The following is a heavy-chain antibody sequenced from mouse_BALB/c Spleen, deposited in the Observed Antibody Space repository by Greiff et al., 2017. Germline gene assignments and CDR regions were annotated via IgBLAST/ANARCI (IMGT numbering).Heavy chain of an antibody. V-gene: IGHV5-9-3*01. J-gene: IGHJ2*01. CDR3: ARHDYFDY. CDR1: GFTFSSYA. Sequence: EVHLVESGGGLVKPGGSQKLSCAASGFTFSSYAMSWVRQTPEKRLEWVATISSGGSYTYYPDSVKGRFTISRDNAKNTLYLQMSSLRSEDTAMYYCARHDYFDYWGQGTTLTVSS. CDR2: ISSGGSYT.